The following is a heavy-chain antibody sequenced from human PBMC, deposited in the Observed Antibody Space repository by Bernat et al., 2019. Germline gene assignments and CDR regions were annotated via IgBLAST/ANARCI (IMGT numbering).Heavy chain of an antibody. D-gene: IGHD2-2*01. CDR2: IIPILGIA. CDR1: GYTFTSYD. CDR3: ARERYCSSTSCQSSYYGMDV. J-gene: IGHJ6*02. Sequence: QVQLVQSGAEVKKPGASVKVSCKASGYTFTSYDINWVRQATGQGLEWMGRIIPILGIANYAQKFQGRVTITADKSTSTAYMELSSLRSEDTAVYYCARERYCSSTSCQSSYYGMDVWGQGTTVTVSS. V-gene: IGHV1-69*09.